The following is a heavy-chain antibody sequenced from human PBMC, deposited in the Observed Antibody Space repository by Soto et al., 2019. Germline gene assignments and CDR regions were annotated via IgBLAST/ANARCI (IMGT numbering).Heavy chain of an antibody. CDR2: ISYDGSNK. CDR3: AGGGYCTSTSCYLNWFDP. CDR1: GFTFSSYA. V-gene: IGHV3-30-3*01. J-gene: IGHJ5*02. D-gene: IGHD2-2*01. Sequence: QVQLVESGGGVVQPGRSLRLSCAASGFTFSSYAMHWVRQAPGKGLEWVAVISYDGSNKYYADSVKGRFTISRDNPKNTLYLQMNSLRAEDTAVYYCAGGGYCTSTSCYLNWFDPWVQGTLVSVSS.